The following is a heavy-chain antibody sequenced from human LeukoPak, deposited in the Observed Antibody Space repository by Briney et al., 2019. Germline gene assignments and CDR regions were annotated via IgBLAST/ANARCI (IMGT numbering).Heavy chain of an antibody. J-gene: IGHJ3*02. V-gene: IGHV3-48*04. CDR1: GFTFSSYS. Sequence: GGSLRLSCAASGFTFSSYSMNWVRQAPGKGLEWVSYISSSSSTIYYADSVKGRFTISRDNAKNSLYLQMNSLRAEDTAVYCCASTYYDSSGTFIDAFDIWGQGTMVTVSS. CDR2: ISSSSSTI. CDR3: ASTYYDSSGTFIDAFDI. D-gene: IGHD3-22*01.